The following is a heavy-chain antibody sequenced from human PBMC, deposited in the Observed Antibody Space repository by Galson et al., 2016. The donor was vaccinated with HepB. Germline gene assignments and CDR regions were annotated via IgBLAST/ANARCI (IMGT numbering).Heavy chain of an antibody. D-gene: IGHD2-2*01. J-gene: IGHJ4*02. CDR1: GYTFATHV. V-gene: IGHV1-46*01. CDR3: AREFGDCSSLECSKQHFDH. Sequence: SVKVSCKASGYTFATHVMHWVRQAPGQGLEWMAIINPGNGNTNYAQKFQGRITMTRDTSTSTVYMELSSLRSEDTAVYYCAREFGDCSSLECSKQHFDHWGQGSLVTVSS. CDR2: INPGNGNT.